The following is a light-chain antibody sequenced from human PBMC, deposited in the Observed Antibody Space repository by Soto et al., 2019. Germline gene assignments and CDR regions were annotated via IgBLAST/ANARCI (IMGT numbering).Light chain of an antibody. CDR1: QSLLYSSSNKNY. J-gene: IGKJ4*01. V-gene: IGKV4-1*01. CDR3: QQYYSAPLT. Sequence: DIVMTQSPDSLAVSLDERATINCKSSQSLLYSSSNKNYLAWYQQKPGQSPKLLIYWASTRETGVPDRFSGSGSGTDFTLTISSLQAEDVAVYYCQQYYSAPLTFGRGTKVEIK. CDR2: WAS.